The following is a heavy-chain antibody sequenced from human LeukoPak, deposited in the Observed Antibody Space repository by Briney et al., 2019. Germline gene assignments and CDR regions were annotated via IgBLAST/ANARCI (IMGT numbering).Heavy chain of an antibody. CDR2: ISTYHGNT. Sequence: ASVKVSCKASGYTFTSYGISWVRQAPGLGLEWMGWISTYHGNTNYAQKLQGRVTMATDTSTSTAYMELRSLRSDDTAVYYCARPSLTVTDGYFDYWGQGTLVTVSS. CDR1: GYTFTSYG. J-gene: IGHJ4*02. D-gene: IGHD4-17*01. V-gene: IGHV1-18*01. CDR3: ARPSLTVTDGYFDY.